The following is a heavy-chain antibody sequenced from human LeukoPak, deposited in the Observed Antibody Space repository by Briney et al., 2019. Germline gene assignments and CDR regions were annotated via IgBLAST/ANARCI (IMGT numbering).Heavy chain of an antibody. CDR2: IYYSGST. D-gene: IGHD1-26*01. J-gene: IGHJ4*02. Sequence: SETLSLTCTVSGGSISSSSYYWGWIRQPPGKGLEWIGSIYYSGSTYYNPSLKSRVTISVDTSKNQFSLKLSSVTAADTAVYYCARRPPSRSYYFDYWGQGTLVTVSS. CDR1: GGSISSSSYY. CDR3: ARRPPSRSYYFDY. V-gene: IGHV4-39*01.